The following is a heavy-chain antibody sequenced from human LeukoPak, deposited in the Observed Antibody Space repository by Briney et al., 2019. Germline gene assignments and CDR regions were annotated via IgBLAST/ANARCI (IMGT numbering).Heavy chain of an antibody. CDR1: GFTFSTYE. Sequence: GGSLRLSCAASGFTFSTYEMNWVRQAPGKGLEWVAYISRSGGTIYYADSVKGRFTISRDSAKNSLYLQMNSLRAEDTAVYYCAGYKPFWYFDYWGQGTPVTVSS. CDR3: AGYKPFWYFDY. J-gene: IGHJ4*02. D-gene: IGHD2-2*02. CDR2: ISRSGGTI. V-gene: IGHV3-48*03.